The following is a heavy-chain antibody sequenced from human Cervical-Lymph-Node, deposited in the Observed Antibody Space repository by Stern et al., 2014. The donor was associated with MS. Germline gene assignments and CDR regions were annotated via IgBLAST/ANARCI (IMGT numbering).Heavy chain of an antibody. CDR3: AKSFSMLVLRDYAMDV. CDR2: INSRGGSA. CDR1: GFTFSIYA. D-gene: IGHD3-22*01. Sequence: EDQLVESGGGLVQPGGSLRLSCAASGFTFSIYAMNWVRQSPGKGLEWVSGINSRGGSAYYADSVRGRFTISRDNSKNTVFLQMNSLRVEDTAVYYCAKSFSMLVLRDYAMDVWGQGTTVSVSS. V-gene: IGHV3-23*04. J-gene: IGHJ6*02.